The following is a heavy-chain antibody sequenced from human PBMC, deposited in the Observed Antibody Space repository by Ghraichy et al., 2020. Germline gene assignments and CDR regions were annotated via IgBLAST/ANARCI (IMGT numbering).Heavy chain of an antibody. CDR2: IYYSGST. V-gene: IGHV4-59*01. D-gene: IGHD3-16*02. CDR1: GGSISSYY. J-gene: IGHJ5*02. CDR3: ARGRLGFGGVIVTWFDP. Sequence: SETLSLTCTVSGGSISSYYWSWIRQPPGKGLEWIGYIYYSGSTNYNPSLKSRVTISVDTSKNQFSLKLSSVTAADTAVYYCARGRLGFGGVIVTWFDPWGQGTLVTVSS.